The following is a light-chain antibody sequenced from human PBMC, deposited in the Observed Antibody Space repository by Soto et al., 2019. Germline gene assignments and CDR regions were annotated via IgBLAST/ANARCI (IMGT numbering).Light chain of an antibody. CDR3: QQYNKWPRT. CDR2: GAS. J-gene: IGKJ1*01. V-gene: IGKV3-15*01. CDR1: QNVSSY. Sequence: EIVLTQSPATLSLSPGERATLSCRASQNVSSYLAWYQQKPGQAPRLVIYGASTRATGIPARFSGSGSGTEFTLTISSLQSEDFATYYCQQYNKWPRTFGQGTKVDIK.